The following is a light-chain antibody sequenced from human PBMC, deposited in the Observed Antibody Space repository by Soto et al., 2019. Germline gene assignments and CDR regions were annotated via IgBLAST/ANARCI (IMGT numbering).Light chain of an antibody. J-gene: IGLJ1*01. CDR3: CSYGGSSWGYV. CDR1: SSDVGAFNL. Sequence: QSALTQPASVSGSPGQSITISCTGTSSDVGAFNLVSWYQQYPGKAPKLLIYEVSQWPSGISDRFSGSKSGNTAAVTISGLQAEDEADYYCCSYGGSSWGYVFGTGTKLT. CDR2: EVS. V-gene: IGLV2-23*02.